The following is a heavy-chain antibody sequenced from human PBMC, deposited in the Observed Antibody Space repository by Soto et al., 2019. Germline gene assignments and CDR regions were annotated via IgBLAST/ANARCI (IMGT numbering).Heavy chain of an antibody. J-gene: IGHJ6*02. CDR3: ARVTVVPSLYYYYGMDV. Sequence: QVQLVQSGAEVKEPGSSVKVSCKASGGTFSSYAISWVRQAPGQGLEWMGGIIPIFGTANYAQKFQGRVTITADESTSTAYMELSSLRSEDTAVYYCARVTVVPSLYYYYGMDVWGQGTTVTVSS. CDR2: IIPIFGTA. CDR1: GGTFSSYA. D-gene: IGHD2-15*01. V-gene: IGHV1-69*12.